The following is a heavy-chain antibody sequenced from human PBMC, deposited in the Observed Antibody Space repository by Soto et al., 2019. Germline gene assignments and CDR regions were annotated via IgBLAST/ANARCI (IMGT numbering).Heavy chain of an antibody. CDR2: ISYSGST. CDR3: ATMGTQATGLYFFDY. J-gene: IGHJ4*02. D-gene: IGHD1-1*01. CDR1: GGSISSGNYY. V-gene: IGHV4-30-4*01. Sequence: SETLSLTCTVSGGSISSGNYYWSWIRQPPGKGLEWIGFISYSGSTYYSTSLKSRVTISVDTSKSQFSLNLSFVTAADTAVYYCATMGTQATGLYFFDYWGQGSLVTVSS.